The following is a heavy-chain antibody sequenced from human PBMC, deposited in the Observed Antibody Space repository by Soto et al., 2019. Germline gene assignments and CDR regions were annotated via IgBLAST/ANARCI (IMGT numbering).Heavy chain of an antibody. CDR3: AKDLTRQLAYWLDP. V-gene: IGHV1-2*02. J-gene: IGHJ5*02. CDR2: INAHSGGT. D-gene: IGHD6-6*01. CDR1: GFSFTGYY. Sequence: ASVKVSCKASGFSFTGYYIHWLRQSPGQGLEWMGWINAHSGGTEYAQKFQGRVTLTRDTSIATAYLTLTSLTSDDTALYYCAKDLTRQLAYWLDPWGQGTQVTVSS.